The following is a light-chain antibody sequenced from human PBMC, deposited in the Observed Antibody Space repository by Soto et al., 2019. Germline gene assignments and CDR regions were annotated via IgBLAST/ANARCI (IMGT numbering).Light chain of an antibody. V-gene: IGKV1-5*01. J-gene: IGKJ1*01. CDR3: QQYYRYPWT. CDR1: QTINSF. Sequence: DIQMTQSPSTLSASVGDRVTITCRASQTINSFLAWYQQTPGKAPKLLIYDASSLQSGVPSRFSGGGSGTEFTLTISSLQPDDFATFHCQQYYRYPWTFGQGTKVDI. CDR2: DAS.